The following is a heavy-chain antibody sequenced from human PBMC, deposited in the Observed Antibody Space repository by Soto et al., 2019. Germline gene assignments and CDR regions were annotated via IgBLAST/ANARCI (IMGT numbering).Heavy chain of an antibody. Sequence: PSETLSLTCTVSGGSISRYYWSWIRQPPGKGLEWIGYMYNTGSTVYNPSFKSRVTISVDTSKNQFSLRLNSVTAADTAVYYCARDLWGYCGTDCYPLDVWGQGTTVT. J-gene: IGHJ6*02. CDR1: GGSISRYY. CDR3: ARDLWGYCGTDCYPLDV. D-gene: IGHD2-21*02. CDR2: MYNTGST. V-gene: IGHV4-59*01.